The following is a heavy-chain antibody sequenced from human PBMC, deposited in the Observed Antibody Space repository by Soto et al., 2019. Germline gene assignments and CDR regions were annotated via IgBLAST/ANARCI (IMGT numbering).Heavy chain of an antibody. CDR3: AKTANGWFSAFDI. Sequence: EVQLLESGGGLVQPGGSLRLSCAASGFTFSSYAMSWVHQAPGKGLEWVSAISGSGGTTYYADSVKGRFTFSRDNSKNTLYLQMNGLRAEDPAVYYCAKTANGWFSAFDIWGQGTMVTVSS. CDR1: GFTFSSYA. J-gene: IGHJ3*02. V-gene: IGHV3-23*01. D-gene: IGHD6-19*01. CDR2: ISGSGGTT.